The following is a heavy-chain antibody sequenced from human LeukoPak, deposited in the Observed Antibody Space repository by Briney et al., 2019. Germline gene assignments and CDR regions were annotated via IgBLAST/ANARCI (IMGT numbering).Heavy chain of an antibody. J-gene: IGHJ6*02. CDR2: INHSGST. CDR3: ARATHSDLLDWLTKYYYYYYGMDV. D-gene: IGHD3-9*01. V-gene: IGHV4-34*01. Sequence: PSETLSLTCAVYGGSFSGYYWSWIRQPPGKGLEWIGEINHSGSTNYNPSLKSRVTISVDTSKNQFSLKLSSVTAADTAVYYCARATHSDLLDWLTKYYYYYYGMDVWGQGTTVTVSS. CDR1: GGSFSGYY.